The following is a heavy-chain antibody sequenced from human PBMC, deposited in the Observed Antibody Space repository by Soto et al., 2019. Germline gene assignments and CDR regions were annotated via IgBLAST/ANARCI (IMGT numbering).Heavy chain of an antibody. V-gene: IGHV4-59*01. CDR3: ARERWQLVHYYYYGMDV. J-gene: IGHJ6*02. CDR2: IYYSGST. D-gene: IGHD6-6*01. Sequence: SETLSLTCTVSGGSISSYYWSWIRQPPGKGLEWIGYIYYSGSTNYNPSLKSRVTISVDTSKNQFSLKLSSVTAADTAVYYYARERWQLVHYYYYGMDVRGQGTTVTVSS. CDR1: GGSISSYY.